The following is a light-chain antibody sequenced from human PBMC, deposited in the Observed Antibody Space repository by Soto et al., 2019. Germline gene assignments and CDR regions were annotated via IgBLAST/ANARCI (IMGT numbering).Light chain of an antibody. CDR1: QSISSY. CDR2: TAS. CDR3: QQSYSTPYT. J-gene: IGKJ2*01. Sequence: DLPMTQSPSSLSASVGDRVTFNCRASQSISSYLNWYQQRPGKAPKLLIYTASTLQSGVPSRFSGSGSGTEFTLTISSLQPEDFATYFCQQSYSTPYTFGQGAKLEI. V-gene: IGKV1-39*01.